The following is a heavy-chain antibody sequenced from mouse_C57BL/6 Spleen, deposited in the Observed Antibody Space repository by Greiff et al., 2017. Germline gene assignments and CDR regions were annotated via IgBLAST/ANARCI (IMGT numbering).Heavy chain of an antibody. V-gene: IGHV5-9-1*02. CDR3: TTTVVATDAMED. D-gene: IGHD1-1*01. J-gene: IGHJ4*01. CDR2: ISSGGDYI. CDR1: GFTFSSYA. Sequence: EVMLVESGEGLVKPGGSLKLSCAASGFTFSSYAMSWVRQTPEKRLEWVAYISSGGDYIYYADTVKGRFTISRDNARSTLYLQMSSLKSEDTAMYYCTTTVVATDAMEDWGQGTSVTVSS.